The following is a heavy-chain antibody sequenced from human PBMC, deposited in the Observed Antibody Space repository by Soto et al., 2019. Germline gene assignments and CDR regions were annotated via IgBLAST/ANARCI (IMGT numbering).Heavy chain of an antibody. CDR1: GGTFSSYA. J-gene: IGHJ3*02. D-gene: IGHD6-13*01. CDR3: ARDRQYSTASGRAFDI. Sequence: SVKVSCKASGGTFSSYAISWVRQAPGQGLEWMGGIIPIFGTANYAQKFQGRVTITADESTSTAYMELSSLRSEDTAVYYCARDRQYSTASGRAFDIGGQGPMV. V-gene: IGHV1-69*13. CDR2: IIPIFGTA.